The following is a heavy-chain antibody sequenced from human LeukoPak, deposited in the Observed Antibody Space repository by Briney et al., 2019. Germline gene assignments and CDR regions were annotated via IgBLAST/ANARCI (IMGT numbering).Heavy chain of an antibody. Sequence: GGSLRLSCAASGFXFSNYAMTWVRQAPGKGLEWVSPVTGSGTSTFYADSVKGRFTISRDNSKNTLYLQMNSLRVEDTAVYYCANRWYYFDYWGQGTLVTVSS. V-gene: IGHV3-23*01. CDR3: ANRWYYFDY. CDR2: VTGSGTST. J-gene: IGHJ4*02. D-gene: IGHD4-23*01. CDR1: GFXFSNYA.